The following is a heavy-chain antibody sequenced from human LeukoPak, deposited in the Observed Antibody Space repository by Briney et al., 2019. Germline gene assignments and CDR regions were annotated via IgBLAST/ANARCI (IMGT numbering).Heavy chain of an antibody. CDR3: ARGPGGYDN. CDR2: IFGGGST. Sequence: GGSLRLSCAASGFTVSSNYMTWVRPAPGKGLEWVSVIFGGGSTYYADSVKGRFTISRDNSKNTLFLQMNSLRVGDTAVYYCARGPGGYDNWGQGTLVTVSS. CDR1: GFTVSSNY. D-gene: IGHD3-16*01. V-gene: IGHV3-66*01. J-gene: IGHJ4*02.